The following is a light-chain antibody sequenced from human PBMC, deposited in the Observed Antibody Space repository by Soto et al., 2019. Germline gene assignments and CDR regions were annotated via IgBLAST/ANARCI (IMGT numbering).Light chain of an antibody. CDR2: DVS. V-gene: IGLV2-14*01. CDR1: SSDVGGYDY. J-gene: IGLJ1*01. CDR3: SSYRSSGSTYV. Sequence: QSALTQPASVSGSPGQSITISCTGTSSDVGGYDYVSWYQQYPGKAPKLIIYDVSNRPSGLSTRFSGSKSGNTASLTISGLQTEDEADYFCSSYRSSGSTYVFGTGTKLTVL.